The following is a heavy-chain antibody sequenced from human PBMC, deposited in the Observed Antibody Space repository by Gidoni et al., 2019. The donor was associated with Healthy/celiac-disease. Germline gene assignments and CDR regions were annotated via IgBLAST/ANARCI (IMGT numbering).Heavy chain of an antibody. CDR1: GGSFSGYY. D-gene: IGHD2-2*01. CDR3: ARVVVVPAAISWFDP. J-gene: IGHJ5*02. V-gene: IGHV4-34*01. CDR2: INHSGST. Sequence: QVQLQQWGAGLLKPSETLSLTCAVYGGSFSGYYWSWIRQPPGKGLEWIGEINHSGSTNYNPSLKRRVTISVDTSKNQFSLKLSSVTAADTAVYYCARVVVVPAAISWFDPWGQGTLVTVSS.